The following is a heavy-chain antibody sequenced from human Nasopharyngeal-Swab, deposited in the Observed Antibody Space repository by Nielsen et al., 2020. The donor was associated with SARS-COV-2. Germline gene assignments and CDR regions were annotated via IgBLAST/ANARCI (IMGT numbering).Heavy chain of an antibody. CDR1: GYTFTGYY. CDR3: ARALTRSITIFGVVIPNWFDP. J-gene: IGHJ5*02. Sequence: ASVKVSCKASGYTFTGYYMHWVRQAPGQGLEWVGRINPNTGGTNYAQKFQGRVTMTTDTSISTAYMEVSSLRSEDTAVYYCARALTRSITIFGVVIPNWFDPWGQGTLVTVSS. CDR2: INPNTGGT. V-gene: IGHV1-2*06. D-gene: IGHD3-3*01.